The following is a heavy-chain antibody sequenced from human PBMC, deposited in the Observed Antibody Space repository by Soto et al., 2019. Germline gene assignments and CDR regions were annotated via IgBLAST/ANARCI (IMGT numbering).Heavy chain of an antibody. Sequence: QVQLQESGPGLVKPSETLSLTCSVSGGSINSYWWSWIRQPAGKGLEWIGRVYSSGTTDYNPSLTSRDTRSVETSKNQFSLKLSSVTAADTAVYYCARDIGSYAYGEGYWGQGIQVTVSS. CDR2: VYSSGTT. V-gene: IGHV4-4*07. CDR1: GGSINSYW. D-gene: IGHD3-10*01. CDR3: ARDIGSYAYGEGY. J-gene: IGHJ4*02.